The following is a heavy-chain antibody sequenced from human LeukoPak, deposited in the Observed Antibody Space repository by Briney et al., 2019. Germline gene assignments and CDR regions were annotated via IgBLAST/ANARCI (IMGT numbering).Heavy chain of an antibody. V-gene: IGHV1-2*06. Sequence: ASVKVSCKASGYTFTGYYMHWVRQAPGQGLEWMGRVNPNSGGTNYAQKFQGRVTMTRDTSISTAYMELSRLRSDDTAVYYCATTRRYSSSWLFDYWGQGTLVSVSS. J-gene: IGHJ4*02. CDR3: ATTRRYSSSWLFDY. CDR1: GYTFTGYY. CDR2: VNPNSGGT. D-gene: IGHD6-13*01.